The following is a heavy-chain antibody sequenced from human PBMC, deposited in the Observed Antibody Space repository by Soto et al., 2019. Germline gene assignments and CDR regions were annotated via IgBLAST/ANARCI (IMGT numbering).Heavy chain of an antibody. Sequence: GASVKVSCKASGYTFTTYVMHWVRQAPGQRLEWMGWINAGNGNTKYSQKLQGRVTITRDTSASTAYMELSSLTSEDTAVYYCAREYSTSYYYMDVWGKGTTVTVSS. CDR3: AREYSTSYYYMDV. CDR1: GYTFTTYV. D-gene: IGHD6-6*01. V-gene: IGHV1-3*01. CDR2: INAGNGNT. J-gene: IGHJ6*03.